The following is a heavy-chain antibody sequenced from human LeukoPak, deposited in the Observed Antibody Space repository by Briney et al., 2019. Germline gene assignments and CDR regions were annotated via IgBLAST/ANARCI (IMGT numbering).Heavy chain of an antibody. CDR2: INTNTGNP. CDR1: GYTFTNYA. CDR3: ARDVVPAVMSGLGYGMDV. J-gene: IGHJ6*02. Sequence: ASVKVSCKASGYTFTNYAMNWVRQAPGQGLEWMGWINTNTGNPTYAQGFTGRFVFSLDTSVSTAYLQISSLKTEDTAMYYCARDVVPAVMSGLGYGMDVWGQGTTVTVSS. D-gene: IGHD2-2*01. V-gene: IGHV7-4-1*02.